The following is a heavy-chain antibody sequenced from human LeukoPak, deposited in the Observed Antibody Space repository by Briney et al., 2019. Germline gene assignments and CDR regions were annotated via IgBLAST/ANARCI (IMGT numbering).Heavy chain of an antibody. CDR2: THSDGTT. Sequence: PGGSLRLSCEVSGFTVSNNYLNWVRQATGKGLEWVSVTHSDGTTHYADSVKGRFTISRDNSKNTLYLQMGSLRDEDTAVYYCARPSSLDGSGRYYIDYWGQGTLVTVSS. V-gene: IGHV3-66*01. CDR3: ARPSSLDGSGRYYIDY. CDR1: GFTVSNNY. J-gene: IGHJ4*02. D-gene: IGHD3-10*01.